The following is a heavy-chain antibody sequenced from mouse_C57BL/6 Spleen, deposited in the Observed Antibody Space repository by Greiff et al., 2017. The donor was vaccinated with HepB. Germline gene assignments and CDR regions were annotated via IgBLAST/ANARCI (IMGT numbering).Heavy chain of an antibody. J-gene: IGHJ1*03. CDR3: TRIYYYGSHWYFDV. D-gene: IGHD1-1*01. CDR1: GFTFSDAW. CDR2: IRNKANNHAT. Sequence: EVKVEESGGGLVQPGGSMKLSCAASGFTFSDAWMDWVRQSPEKGLEWVAEIRNKANNHATYYAESVKGRFTISRDDSKSSVYLQMNSLRAEDTGIYYCTRIYYYGSHWYFDVWGTGTTVTVSS. V-gene: IGHV6-6*01.